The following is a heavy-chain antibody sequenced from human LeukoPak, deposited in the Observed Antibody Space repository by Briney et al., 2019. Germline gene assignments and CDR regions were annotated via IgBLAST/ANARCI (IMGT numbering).Heavy chain of an antibody. CDR3: ARRSSTWYSAFDI. V-gene: IGHV3-48*03. J-gene: IGHJ3*02. D-gene: IGHD6-13*01. CDR1: GFTFSSYE. Sequence: PGGSLRLSCAASGFTFSSYEMNWVRQAPGKGLEWVSYISSSGSTIYYADSVKGRFTISRDNAKNSLYLQMNSLRAEDTAVYYCARRSSTWYSAFDIWGQGTMVTVSS. CDR2: ISSSGSTI.